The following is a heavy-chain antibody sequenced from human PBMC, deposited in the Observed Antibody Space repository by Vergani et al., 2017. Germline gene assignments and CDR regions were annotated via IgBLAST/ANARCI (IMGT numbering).Heavy chain of an antibody. CDR2: IDPSDSYT. CDR3: ARQVAVAGKGWGPYYDNGMDG. D-gene: IGHD6-19*01. J-gene: IGHJ6*02. CDR1: GYSFTSYW. Sequence: EVQLVQSGAEVKKPGESLRISCKGSGYSFTSYWISWVRQMPGKGLEWMGRIDPSDSYTNYSPSFQGHVTISADKSISTAYLQWSSLKASDTAMYYCARQVAVAGKGWGPYYDNGMDGWGQGTTVTVSS. V-gene: IGHV5-10-1*01.